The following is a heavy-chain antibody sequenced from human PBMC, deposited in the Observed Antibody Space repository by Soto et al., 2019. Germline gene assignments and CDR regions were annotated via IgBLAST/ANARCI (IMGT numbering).Heavy chain of an antibody. CDR1: GFTFSDYY. D-gene: IGHD3-22*01. Sequence: AGGSLRLSCAASGFTFSDYYMSWIRQAPGKGLEWVSYISSSGSTIYYADSVKGRFTISRDNAKNSLYLQMNSLRAEDTAVYYCARDNDSSGYYPLVYYGMDVWGQGTMVTVSS. V-gene: IGHV3-11*01. CDR3: ARDNDSSGYYPLVYYGMDV. CDR2: ISSSGSTI. J-gene: IGHJ6*02.